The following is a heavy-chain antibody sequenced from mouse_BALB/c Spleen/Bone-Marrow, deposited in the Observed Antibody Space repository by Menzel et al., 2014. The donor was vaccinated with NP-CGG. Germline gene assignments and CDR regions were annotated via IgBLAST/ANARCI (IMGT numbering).Heavy chain of an antibody. J-gene: IGHJ4*01. D-gene: IGHD2-12*01. CDR2: VNPSNGAA. CDR1: GYTFTSYY. V-gene: IGHV1S81*02. CDR3: TRSRRAMDH. Sequence: VQRVESGAELVKPGASVKLSCKASGYTFTSYYMCWVKQRPGQGLEWIGEVNPSNGAANFNEKFKSKATLTVDKSSSTAYMSLSSLTFEDSAVYYCTRSRRAMDHWGQGTSVTVSS.